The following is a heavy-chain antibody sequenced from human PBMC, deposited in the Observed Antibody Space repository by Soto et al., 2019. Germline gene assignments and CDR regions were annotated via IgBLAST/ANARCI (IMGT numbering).Heavy chain of an antibody. J-gene: IGHJ5*02. CDR2: IYYSGST. Sequence: SKTLSLTCTVSGGSISSYYWSWIRQPPGKGLEWIGYIYYSGSTNYNPSLKSRVTISVDTSKNQFSLKLSSVTAADTAVYYCARDMYYDSWSGPTWFDPWGEGTLVTVSS. CDR3: ARDMYYDSWSGPTWFDP. CDR1: GGSISSYY. D-gene: IGHD3-3*01. V-gene: IGHV4-59*01.